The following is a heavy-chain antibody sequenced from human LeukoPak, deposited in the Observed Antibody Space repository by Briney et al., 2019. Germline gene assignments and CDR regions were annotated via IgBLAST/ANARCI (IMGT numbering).Heavy chain of an antibody. D-gene: IGHD1-1*01. CDR2: IIPVFGAT. V-gene: IGHV1-69*13. CDR1: GGTFSSCA. Sequence: ASVKVSCKASGGTFSSCALSWVRQAPGQGLEWMGRIIPVFGATTYAQKFQGRVTITADESTTTAYMELRRLTSEDTAMYYCARGLGTRWFFDYWGQGTLVTVSS. CDR3: ARGLGTRWFFDY. J-gene: IGHJ4*02.